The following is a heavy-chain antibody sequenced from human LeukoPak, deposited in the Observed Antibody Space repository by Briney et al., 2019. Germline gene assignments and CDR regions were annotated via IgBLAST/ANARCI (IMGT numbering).Heavy chain of an antibody. CDR1: GFTFSSYE. CDR3: AELGITMIGGV. V-gene: IGHV3-48*03. J-gene: IGHJ6*04. Sequence: GGPLRLSCAASGFTFSSYEMNGVRQAPGKGLDWVSYISSSGSTIYYADSEKGRFTISRDNAKNSLYLQMNSLRAEDTAVYYCAELGITMIGGVWGKGTTVTISS. CDR2: ISSSGSTI. D-gene: IGHD3-10*02.